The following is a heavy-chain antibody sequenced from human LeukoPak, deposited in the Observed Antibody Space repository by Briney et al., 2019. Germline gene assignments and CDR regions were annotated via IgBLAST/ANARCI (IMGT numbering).Heavy chain of an antibody. CDR3: VPFSDY. J-gene: IGHJ4*02. Sequence: QTGGSLRLSCAASGFTFRTYSMHWVRQAPGKGLEWISYISSSSGSIYYADSVKGRFTISRDNAKNTLYLQMNSLRDEETAVYNCVPFSDYSGQGTLVTVSS. V-gene: IGHV3-48*02. CDR2: ISSSSGSI. CDR1: GFTFRTYS. D-gene: IGHD3-16*01.